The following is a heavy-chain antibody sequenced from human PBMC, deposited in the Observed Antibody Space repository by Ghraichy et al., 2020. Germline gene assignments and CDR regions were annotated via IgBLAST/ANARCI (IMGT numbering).Heavy chain of an antibody. V-gene: IGHV3-9*01. CDR1: GFTFDDYA. CDR2: ISWNSGTL. J-gene: IGHJ4*02. Sequence: GGSLRLSCAASGFTFDDYAIHWVRQAPGKGPEWVSGISWNSGTLGYADSVQGRFTISRDNAKNSLYLQMNSLRVDDTALYYCAKAYSVAWAGPFDYWGQGTLVTVSS. CDR3: AKAYSVAWAGPFDY. D-gene: IGHD5/OR15-5a*01.